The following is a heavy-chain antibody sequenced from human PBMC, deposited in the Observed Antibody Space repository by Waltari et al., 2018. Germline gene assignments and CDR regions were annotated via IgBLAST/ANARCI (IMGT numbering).Heavy chain of an antibody. J-gene: IGHJ4*02. CDR1: GFTFSSYA. Sequence: QVQLVESGGGVVQPGRSLRLSCAASGFTFSSYAMHWVRQAPGKGLGWVAVISYDGSNKYYADSVKGRFTISRDNSKNTLYLQMNSLRAEDTAVYYCARTAMVDYWGQGTLVTVSS. CDR2: ISYDGSNK. CDR3: ARTAMVDY. V-gene: IGHV3-30*04. D-gene: IGHD5-18*01.